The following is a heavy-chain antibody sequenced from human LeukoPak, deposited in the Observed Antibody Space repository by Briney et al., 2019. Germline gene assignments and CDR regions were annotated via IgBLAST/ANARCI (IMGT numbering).Heavy chain of an antibody. CDR3: ARSIPYGTTWYGRSDY. D-gene: IGHD6-13*01. CDR2: ISGSGGST. V-gene: IGHV3-23*01. J-gene: IGHJ4*02. CDR1: GFIFSNYA. Sequence: PGGSLRLSCAVSGFIFSNYAMNWVRQAPGKGLEWVSAISGSGGSTYYADSAKGRFTISRDNALNSLYLQMNSLRAEDTAIYYCARSIPYGTTWYGRSDYWGQGTLVTVSS.